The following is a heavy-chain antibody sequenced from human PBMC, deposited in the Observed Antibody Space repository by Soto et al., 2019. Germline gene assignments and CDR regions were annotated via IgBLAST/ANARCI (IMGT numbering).Heavy chain of an antibody. Sequence: SVKVSCKASGGTFSSYTISWVRQAPGQGLEWMGRIIPILGIANYAQKFQGRVTIAADKSTSTAYMELSSLRSEDTAVYYCARDRDYCTNGVCYFDAFDIWGQGTMVTVSS. CDR2: IIPILGIA. J-gene: IGHJ3*02. V-gene: IGHV1-69*04. CDR3: ARDRDYCTNGVCYFDAFDI. D-gene: IGHD2-8*01. CDR1: GGTFSSYT.